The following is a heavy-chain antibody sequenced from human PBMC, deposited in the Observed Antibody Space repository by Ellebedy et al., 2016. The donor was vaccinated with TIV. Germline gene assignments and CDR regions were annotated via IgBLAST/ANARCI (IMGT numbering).Heavy chain of an antibody. CDR2: ITSSSTGI. CDR1: GFTFSIYS. J-gene: IGHJ6*02. Sequence: GESLKISCAASGFTFSIYSMHWVRQAPGKGLEWVAWITSSSTGIYYADSVKGRFTISRDNSNNTLYLQMNSLRDEDWAVYYCARDLVGSGMDVWGQGTTVAVSS. CDR3: ARDLVGSGMDV. V-gene: IGHV3-48*02.